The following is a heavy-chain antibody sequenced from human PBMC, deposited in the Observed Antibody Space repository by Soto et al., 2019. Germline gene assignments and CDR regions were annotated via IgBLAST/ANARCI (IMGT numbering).Heavy chain of an antibody. J-gene: IGHJ6*02. CDR3: ARPHEGGYHSDHHYYYALDV. D-gene: IGHD3-22*01. V-gene: IGHV1-69*01. CDR1: GGNFERFS. CDR2: LVPIFGTT. Sequence: QVQLVQSGAEVTKPGSSVKVSCKVSGGNFERFSIRWVRPAPGQGLEWLGGLVPIFGTTNYAQKFHHRVTISADESTSTAHLKLSSLISDDTAVYYCARPHEGGYHSDHHYYYALDVWGQGTAVTVTS.